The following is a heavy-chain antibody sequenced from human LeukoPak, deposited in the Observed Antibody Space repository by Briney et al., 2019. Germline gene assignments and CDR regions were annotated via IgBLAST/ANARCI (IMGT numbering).Heavy chain of an antibody. CDR1: GYTFTGYY. V-gene: IGHV1-2*02. D-gene: IGHD2-2*02. J-gene: IGHJ4*02. CDR2: INPNSGGT. Sequence: ASVTVSCTASGYTFTGYYMHWVRQAPGQGLEWMGWINPNSGGTNYAQKFQGRVTMTRDTSISAAYMELSRLRSDVTAVYYCARDGIVVVPAAIPPLHYWGQGTLVTVSS. CDR3: ARDGIVVVPAAIPPLHY.